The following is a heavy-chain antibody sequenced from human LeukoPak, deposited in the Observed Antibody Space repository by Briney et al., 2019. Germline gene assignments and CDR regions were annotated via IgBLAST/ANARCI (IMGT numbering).Heavy chain of an antibody. CDR1: GYSFTSYW. CDR3: ASSGRCSSTSCYDAFDI. J-gene: IGHJ3*02. Sequence: GDSLKISCKGSGYSFTSYWIGWVRQMPGKGLEWMGIIYPGDSDTRYSPSFQGQVTISADKSISTAYLQWSSLKASDTAMYYCASSGRCSSTSCYDAFDIWGQGTMVTVSS. D-gene: IGHD2-2*01. V-gene: IGHV5-51*01. CDR2: IYPGDSDT.